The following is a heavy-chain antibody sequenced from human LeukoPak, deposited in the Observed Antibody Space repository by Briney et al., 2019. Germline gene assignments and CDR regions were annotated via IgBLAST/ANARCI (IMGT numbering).Heavy chain of an antibody. D-gene: IGHD5-12*01. J-gene: IGHJ5*02. CDR2: IRFDGSSK. CDR1: GFTFSTYG. CDR3: AKDTHSGYYNP. V-gene: IGHV3-30*02. Sequence: GGSLRLSCAASGFTFSTYGMHWVRQAPGKGLEWVAFIRFDGSSKYYADSVKGRFTISRDNSKSTLYLQMNSLRPEDTAVYYCAKDTHSGYYNPWGQGTLVTVSS.